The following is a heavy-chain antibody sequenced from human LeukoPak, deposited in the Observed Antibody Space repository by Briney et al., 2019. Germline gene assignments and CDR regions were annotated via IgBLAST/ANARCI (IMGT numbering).Heavy chain of an antibody. D-gene: IGHD6-13*01. CDR1: GGSISSYS. CDR3: ARGVYIAAAQYGY. CDR2: IYYSGTT. V-gene: IGHV4-59*01. Sequence: SETLSLTCTVSGGSISSYSWNWIRQPPGKGLEWIGYIYYSGTTNYNPSLKSRVTISVDTSKNQFSLKLSSVTAADSAVYYCARGVYIAAAQYGYWGQGTLVTVSS. J-gene: IGHJ4*02.